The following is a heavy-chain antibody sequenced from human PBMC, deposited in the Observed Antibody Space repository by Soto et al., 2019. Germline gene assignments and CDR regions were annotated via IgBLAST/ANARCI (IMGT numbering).Heavy chain of an antibody. D-gene: IGHD3-3*01. Sequence: EVQLVESGGGLVQPGGSLRLSCAASGFSFSSYWMHWVRQAPGKGLVWVSRIKSDGSTTIYAGSVKGRFTISRDNAKNTLYLQMNSLRAEDTAVYYCARGPLYYDFWSGPRYGMDVWGQGTTVTVSS. CDR3: ARGPLYYDFWSGPRYGMDV. V-gene: IGHV3-74*01. J-gene: IGHJ6*02. CDR1: GFSFSSYW. CDR2: IKSDGSTT.